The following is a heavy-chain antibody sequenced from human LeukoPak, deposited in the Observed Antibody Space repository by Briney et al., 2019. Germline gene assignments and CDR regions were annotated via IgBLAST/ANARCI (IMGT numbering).Heavy chain of an antibody. CDR3: ARGDRSTGWIY. CDR1: GFSFSSYV. CDR2: ITGGGDKT. J-gene: IGHJ4*02. Sequence: GGSLRLSCAASGFSFSSYVMSWVRQAPGKGLEWVSAITGGGDKTYHPESAKGQFTISRDNSKSTLYLQINSLRAEGTAVYFCARGDRSTGWIYWGQGTLVTVSS. V-gene: IGHV3-23*01. D-gene: IGHD2-8*02.